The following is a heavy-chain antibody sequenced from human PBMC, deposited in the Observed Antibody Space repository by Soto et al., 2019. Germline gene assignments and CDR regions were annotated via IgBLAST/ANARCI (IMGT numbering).Heavy chain of an antibody. Sequence: ASVRVSCKASGYTFTSYGISWVRQAPGQGLEWMGWISAYNGNTNYAQKLKGRVNMTTDTSTSTAYMELRSLRSDDTAVYYCARDRTSVPAARDWLDPGSQGTMVTVSS. J-gene: IGHJ5*02. CDR3: ARDRTSVPAARDWLDP. V-gene: IGHV1-18*04. CDR1: GYTFTSYG. D-gene: IGHD2-2*01. CDR2: ISAYNGNT.